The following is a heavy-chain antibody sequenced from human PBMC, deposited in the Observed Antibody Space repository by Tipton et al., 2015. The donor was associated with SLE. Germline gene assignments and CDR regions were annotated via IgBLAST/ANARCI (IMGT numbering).Heavy chain of an antibody. CDR3: ARRADWWYFDL. D-gene: IGHD3/OR15-3a*01. J-gene: IGHJ2*01. CDR2: INHSGST. CDR1: GGSFTTYY. Sequence: TLSLTCSVYGGSFTTYYWNWIRQPPGKGLEWIGGINHSGSTYHNPSLKSRVTMSVDMSKNQFSLKLNSVTAADTAVYYCARRADWWYFDLWGRGTLVTVSS. V-gene: IGHV4-34*01.